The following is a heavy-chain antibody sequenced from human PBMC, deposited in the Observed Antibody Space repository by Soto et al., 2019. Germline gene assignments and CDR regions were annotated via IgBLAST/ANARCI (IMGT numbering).Heavy chain of an antibody. CDR1: GYTFTEFD. J-gene: IGHJ4*02. V-gene: IGHV1-8*01. Sequence: ASVKFSCKTSGYTFTEFDINWVRHAPGQGLEWMGWMNTNSGNTGYAQKFQGRGTMTTDTSISTAYMELRRLRSEDTAVYYCARVVRFFGGHAGYWGQGTLVTVSS. D-gene: IGHD3-3*01. CDR2: MNTNSGNT. CDR3: ARVVRFFGGHAGY.